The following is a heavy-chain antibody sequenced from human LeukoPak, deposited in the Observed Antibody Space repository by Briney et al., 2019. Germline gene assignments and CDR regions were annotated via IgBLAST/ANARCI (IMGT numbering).Heavy chain of an antibody. J-gene: IGHJ3*02. CDR3: ARAIYYYDSSGYWGHAFDI. CDR1: GYTFTGYY. CDR2: INPNRGGT. Sequence: ATVKVSCKASGYTFTGYYMHWVRQAPGQGLEWMGWINPNRGGTNYAQKFQGRVTMTRDTSISTAYMELSRLRSDDTAVYYCARAIYYYDSSGYWGHAFDIWGQGTMVTLSS. V-gene: IGHV1-2*02. D-gene: IGHD3-22*01.